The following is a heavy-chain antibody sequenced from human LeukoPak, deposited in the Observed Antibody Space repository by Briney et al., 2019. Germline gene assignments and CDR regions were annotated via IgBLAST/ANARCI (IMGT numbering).Heavy chain of an antibody. CDR1: GFTVSSNY. CDR3: ARVDCSGGTCYLYYFDY. Sequence: PGGSLRLSCAASGFTVSSNYMNWVRQAPGKGLEWVSYICDTSSAIYYADSVKGRFTISRDNAKNSLYLQMNSLRNEDTAVYYCARVDCSGGTCYLYYFDYWGQGTLVTVSS. D-gene: IGHD2-15*01. CDR2: ICDTSSAI. J-gene: IGHJ4*02. V-gene: IGHV3-48*02.